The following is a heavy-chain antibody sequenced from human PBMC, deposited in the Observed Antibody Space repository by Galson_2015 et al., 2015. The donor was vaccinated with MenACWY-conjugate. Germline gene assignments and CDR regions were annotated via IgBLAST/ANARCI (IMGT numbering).Heavy chain of an antibody. CDR1: GFTFSSYW. J-gene: IGHJ1*01. Sequence: SLRLSCAASGFTFSSYWMTWVRQAPGKGLEWVANIKQDGGEKYYVDSVKGRFTISRDNAKNSLYLQMNSLRAEDSALYYCARSPDTETSRWRYLQHWGQGTLVTVSS. D-gene: IGHD4-17*01. CDR2: IKQDGGEK. V-gene: IGHV3-7*03. CDR3: ARSPDTETSRWRYLQH.